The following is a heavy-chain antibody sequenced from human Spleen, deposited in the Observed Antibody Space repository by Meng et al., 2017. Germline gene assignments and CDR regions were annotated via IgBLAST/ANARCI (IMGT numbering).Heavy chain of an antibody. V-gene: IGHV7-4-1*02. CDR2: INTNTGNP. CDR3: ARALRDGYCSGGSCYLGGYS. J-gene: IGHJ4*02. CDR1: GYTFTSYA. D-gene: IGHD2-15*01. Sequence: ASVKVSCKASGYTFTSYAMNWVRQAPGQGLEWMGWINTNTGNPTYAQGFTGRFVFSLDTSVSTAYLQISSLKAEDTAVYYCARALRDGYCSGGSCYLGGYSWGQGTLVTVSS.